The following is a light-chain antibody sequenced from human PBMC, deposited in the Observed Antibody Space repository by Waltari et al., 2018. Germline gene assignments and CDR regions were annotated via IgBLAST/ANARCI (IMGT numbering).Light chain of an antibody. CDR2: DAS. J-gene: IGKJ5*01. CDR1: QSVSSY. Sequence: EIVLTQSPATLSLSPGERATLSCRASQSVSSYLAWYQQKPGQAPRLLIYDASNRATGIPARFSGSGSGTDFTLTNSSLEPEGFAVYYCQQRSNWPPSTFGQGTRLEIK. CDR3: QQRSNWPPST. V-gene: IGKV3-11*01.